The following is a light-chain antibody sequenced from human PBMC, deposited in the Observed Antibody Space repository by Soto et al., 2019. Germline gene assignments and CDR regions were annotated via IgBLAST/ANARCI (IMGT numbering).Light chain of an antibody. V-gene: IGKV3D-15*01. Sequence: EIVVTQSPGTLSVSPGETATLSFGTSQSVSSNLAWYQQKPGQAPRLLIYGASTRATGIPARFSGSGSGTEFTLAISYLRPEDSAVYFCQQYHDWVTFGGGTKVDI. CDR3: QQYHDWVT. CDR1: QSVSSN. J-gene: IGKJ4*01. CDR2: GAS.